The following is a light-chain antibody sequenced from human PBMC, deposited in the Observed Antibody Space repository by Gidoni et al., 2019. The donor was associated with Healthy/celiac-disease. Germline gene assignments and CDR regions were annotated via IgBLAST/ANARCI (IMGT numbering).Light chain of an antibody. Sequence: AIQLTQSPSSLSASVGDRVTITFRASQGISSSLAWYQQKPGKAPKLLIYDASRLESGVPSRFSGSGSGTDFTLTISSLQPEDFATYYCQQFNSYSPYTFGQGTKLEIK. CDR1: QGISSS. J-gene: IGKJ2*01. V-gene: IGKV1-13*02. CDR2: DAS. CDR3: QQFNSYSPYT.